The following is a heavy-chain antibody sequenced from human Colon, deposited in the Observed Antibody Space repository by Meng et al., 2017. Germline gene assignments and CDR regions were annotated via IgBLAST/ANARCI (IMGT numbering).Heavy chain of an antibody. Sequence: SETLSLTCVIIGDSVSTNSVTWNWFRQSPSRGLEWLGRTYYRSKWSNDSAVSVKSRISINPDTSKNQFSLQLSSVTPEDTAVYYCARGNGANWGKFDYWGQGTLVTVSS. CDR1: GDSVSTNSVT. CDR3: ARGNGANWGKFDY. V-gene: IGHV6-1*01. CDR2: TYYRSKWSN. D-gene: IGHD7-27*01. J-gene: IGHJ4*02.